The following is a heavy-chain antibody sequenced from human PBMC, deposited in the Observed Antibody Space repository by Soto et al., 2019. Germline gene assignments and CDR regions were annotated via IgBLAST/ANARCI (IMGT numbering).Heavy chain of an antibody. J-gene: IGHJ4*02. D-gene: IGHD5-12*01. V-gene: IGHV3-30*18. Sequence: QVQLVESGGGVVQPGRSLRLSCAASGFSFSSHGMHWVRQAPGKGLEWVAVISYDGSSKYYVDSVKGRFTISRDNSKNTLFLQMNSLRAEDTAVYYCAKDGGYGSASLGDYWGQGTLVTVSS. CDR2: ISYDGSSK. CDR1: GFSFSSHG. CDR3: AKDGGYGSASLGDY.